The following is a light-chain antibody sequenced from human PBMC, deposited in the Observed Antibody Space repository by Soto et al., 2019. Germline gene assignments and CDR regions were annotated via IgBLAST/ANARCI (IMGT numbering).Light chain of an antibody. J-gene: IGKJ4*01. CDR3: HQRSNWPSLT. Sequence: EIVLTQSPATLSLSPGDRATLSCRASQSVTTSLAWYQHQPGQAPRLLIYDASNRAAGVPARFRGSGSGTHFTLTISSLERGDFAIYYCHQRSNWPSLTFGGGTKLEIK. V-gene: IGKV3-11*01. CDR1: QSVTTS. CDR2: DAS.